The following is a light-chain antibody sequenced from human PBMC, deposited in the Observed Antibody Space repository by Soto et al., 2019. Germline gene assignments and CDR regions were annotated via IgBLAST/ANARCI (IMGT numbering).Light chain of an antibody. CDR2: DVS. CDR1: SSDVGGYNY. Sequence: QSALTQPASVSGSLGQSITISCTGTSSDVGGYNYVSWYQQHPGKAPKLMIYDVSNRPSGVSNRFSGSKSGNTASLTISGLQAEDEADYYCSSYTSSSTLEFGGGTKLTVL. J-gene: IGLJ2*01. V-gene: IGLV2-14*01. CDR3: SSYTSSSTLE.